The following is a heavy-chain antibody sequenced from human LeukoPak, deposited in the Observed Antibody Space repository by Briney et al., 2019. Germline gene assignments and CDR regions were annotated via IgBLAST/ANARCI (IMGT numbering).Heavy chain of an antibody. CDR2: ISSSSTTI. V-gene: IGHV3-48*01. Sequence: ETLSLTCIVSGGSISSSSYNWGWIRQPPGKGLEWVSYISSSSTTIYYSDSVKGRFTISRDNAKSSLYLQMNSLRAEDTALYYCARDRCSGGRCYSLSVGYMDVWGKGTTVTVSS. J-gene: IGHJ6*03. D-gene: IGHD2-15*01. CDR1: GGSISSSSYN. CDR3: ARDRCSGGRCYSLSVGYMDV.